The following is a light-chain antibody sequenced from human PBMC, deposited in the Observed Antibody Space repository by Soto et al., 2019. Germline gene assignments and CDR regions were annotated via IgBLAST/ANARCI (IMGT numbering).Light chain of an antibody. CDR3: QQYNSYTIT. Sequence: DIQMPQSPSTLSASVGDRVTITCLASQSISSWLAWYQQKPGKAPKLLIYDASSLESGVPSRFSGSGSGTEFTLTISSLQPDDFATYYCQQYNSYTITFGQGTRLENK. J-gene: IGKJ5*01. V-gene: IGKV1-5*01. CDR1: QSISSW. CDR2: DAS.